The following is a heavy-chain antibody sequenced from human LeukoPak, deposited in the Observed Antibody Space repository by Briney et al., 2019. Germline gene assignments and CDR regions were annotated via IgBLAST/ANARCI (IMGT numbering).Heavy chain of an antibody. CDR1: GFTFSSYA. D-gene: IGHD3-22*01. CDR3: ARDLGIVVGNDY. CDR2: ISGSGGST. J-gene: IGHJ4*02. Sequence: GGSLRLSCAASGFTFSSYAMSWVRQAPGKGLEWVSAISGSGGSTYYADSVKGRFTISRDNSKNTLYLQMNSLRVEDTAVYYCARDLGIVVGNDYWGQGTLVTVSS. V-gene: IGHV3-23*01.